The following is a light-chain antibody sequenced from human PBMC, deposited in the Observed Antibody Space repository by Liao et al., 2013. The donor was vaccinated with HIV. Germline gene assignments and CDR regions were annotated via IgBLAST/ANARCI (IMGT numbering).Light chain of an antibody. J-gene: IGLJ3*02. CDR3: QVWDSNTNHQV. V-gene: IGLV3-21*04. Sequence: SYVLTQPPSVSVAPGKTARITCGGNNIGSKSVQWYQQKPGQAPLFVFYYDSDRPSGIPERFSGSNSGNTATLTISRVEPGDEADYYCQVWDSNTNHQVFGGGTKLTVL. CDR2: YDS. CDR1: NIGSKS.